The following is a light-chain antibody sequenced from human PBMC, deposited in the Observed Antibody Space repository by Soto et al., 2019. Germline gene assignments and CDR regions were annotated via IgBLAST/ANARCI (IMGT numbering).Light chain of an antibody. CDR3: QQYNSYSRT. J-gene: IGKJ1*01. CDR1: QSISIW. CDR2: KTS. V-gene: IGKV1-5*03. Sequence: DIPMTQSPSTLSASVGDRVTITCRASQSISIWLAWYQQKPGKAPKLLIYKTSSLDSGVPSRFSGSGSGTEFTLTISSLQPDDFATYYCQQYNSYSRTFGQGTKVEIK.